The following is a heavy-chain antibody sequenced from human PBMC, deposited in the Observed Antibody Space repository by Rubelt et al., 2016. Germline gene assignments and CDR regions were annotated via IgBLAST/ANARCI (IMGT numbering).Heavy chain of an antibody. CDR3: ARTVAGFFRRFDP. V-gene: IGHV4-38-2*02. Sequence: QVQLQESGPGLVKPSETLSLTCTVSGYSISSGYYWGWIRQPPGKGLEWIGSIYHSGRNYYNPSLKSRVTISVNTSKNQLSLKGSSVTAADTAVYYCARTVAGFFRRFDPWGQGTLVTVSS. CDR1: GYSISSGYY. J-gene: IGHJ5*02. CDR2: IYHSGRN. D-gene: IGHD6-19*01.